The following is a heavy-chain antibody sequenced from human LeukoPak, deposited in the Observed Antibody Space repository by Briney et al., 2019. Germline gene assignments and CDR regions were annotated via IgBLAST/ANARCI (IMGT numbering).Heavy chain of an antibody. CDR1: GGSFSGYY. Sequence: SETLSLTCAVYGGSFSGYYWSWIRQPPGKGLEWIGEINHSGSTNYNPSLKSRVTISVDTSKNQFSLKLSSVTAADTAVYYCARVLYYDFWSGPRGFDYWGRGTLVTVSS. J-gene: IGHJ4*02. V-gene: IGHV4-34*01. CDR2: INHSGST. D-gene: IGHD3-3*01. CDR3: ARVLYYDFWSGPRGFDY.